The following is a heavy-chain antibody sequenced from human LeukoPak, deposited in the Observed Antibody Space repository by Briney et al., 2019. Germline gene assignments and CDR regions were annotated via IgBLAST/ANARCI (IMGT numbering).Heavy chain of an antibody. D-gene: IGHD3-16*02. CDR1: GGSFSGYY. Sequence: PSETLSLTCAVYGGSFSGYYWSWIRQPPGKGLEWIGEINHSGSTNYNPSLKSRVTISVDTSKNQFSLKLSSVTAADTAVYYCAGVSRYVWGSYRYTPWGQGTLVTVSS. J-gene: IGHJ5*02. CDR3: AGVSRYVWGSYRYTP. V-gene: IGHV4-34*01. CDR2: INHSGST.